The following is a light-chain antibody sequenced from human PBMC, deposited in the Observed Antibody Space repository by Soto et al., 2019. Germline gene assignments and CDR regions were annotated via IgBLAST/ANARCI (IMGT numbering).Light chain of an antibody. CDR2: VGTGGYVG. CDR1: SGYSNYE. J-gene: IGLJ1*01. CDR3: GADHGSGSNFVYV. V-gene: IGLV9-49*02. Sequence: QPVLTQPPSASAALGASVTLTCTLSSGYSNYEVDWWQQRPGKGPRFVMRVGTGGYVGSKRDGIPDRFSVLGSGLNRNLTNKNTQEEDESDCHCGADHGSGSNFVYVFGTGTKLTVL.